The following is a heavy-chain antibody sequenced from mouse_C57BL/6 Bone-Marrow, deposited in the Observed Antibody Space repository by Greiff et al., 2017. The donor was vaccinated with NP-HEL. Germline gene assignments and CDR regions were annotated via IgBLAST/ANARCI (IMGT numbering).Heavy chain of an antibody. V-gene: IGHV1-81*01. CDR3: ARPYYYGSRYYFDY. Sequence: QVQLQQSGAELARPGASVKLSCKASGYTFTSYGISWVKQRTGQGLEWIGEIYPRSGNTYYNEKFKGKATLTADKSSSTAHMELRSLTSEDSAVYFCARPYYYGSRYYFDYWGQGTTLTVSS. J-gene: IGHJ2*01. D-gene: IGHD1-1*01. CDR1: GYTFTSYG. CDR2: IYPRSGNT.